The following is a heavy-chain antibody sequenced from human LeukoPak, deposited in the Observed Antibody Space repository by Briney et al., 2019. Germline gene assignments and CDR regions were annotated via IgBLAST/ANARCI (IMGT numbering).Heavy chain of an antibody. CDR3: ARSGYYWKEDFDY. D-gene: IGHD3-22*01. CDR1: GFTFSDYS. V-gene: IGHV3-21*01. J-gene: IGHJ4*02. CDR2: INNVASHI. Sequence: GGSLRLSCAASGFTFSDYSMNWVRRAPGKGLEWVSSINNVASHIYYADSVKGRFTISRDNAKNSVSLQMNSLRAEDTAVYYCARSGYYWKEDFDYWGQGTLVTVSS.